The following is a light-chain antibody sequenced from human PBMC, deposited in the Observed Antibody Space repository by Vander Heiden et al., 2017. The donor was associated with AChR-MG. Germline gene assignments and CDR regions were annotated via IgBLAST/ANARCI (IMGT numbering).Light chain of an antibody. CDR1: QNILET. CDR3: QQRYNWPPFT. CDR2: DAS. Sequence: LVLTQSPATLSLRPGETATLSCRAGQNILETVSWYQQKPGQAPRLLIYDASNRASGISARFSGSGSGTVFTLTISSLEPEDSAVYYCQQRYNWPPFTFGQGTRLEIE. V-gene: IGKV3-11*01. J-gene: IGKJ5*01.